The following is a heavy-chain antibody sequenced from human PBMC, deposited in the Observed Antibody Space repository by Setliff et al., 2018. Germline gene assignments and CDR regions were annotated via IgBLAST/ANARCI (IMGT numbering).Heavy chain of an antibody. V-gene: IGHV1-8*01. J-gene: IGHJ4*02. D-gene: IGHD1-26*01. CDR2: LNPNISAT. Sequence: ASVKVSCKASGYTFRSYAMNWVRQAPGQGLEWMGWLNPNISATFYAPKFQGRVTMTRDTSTSTFYMELSSLRSEDTAVYYCARGVGAMGDYWGQGTLGTV. CDR3: ARGVGAMGDY. CDR1: GYTFRSYA.